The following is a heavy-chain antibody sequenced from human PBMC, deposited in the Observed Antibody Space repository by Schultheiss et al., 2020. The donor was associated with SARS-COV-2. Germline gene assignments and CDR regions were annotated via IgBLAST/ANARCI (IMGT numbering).Heavy chain of an antibody. D-gene: IGHD6-19*01. CDR2: IYSGGST. CDR1: GFTVSSNY. J-gene: IGHJ1*01. CDR3: ARVAWGSGWYRYFQH. Sequence: GGSLRLSCAASGFTVSSNYMSWVRQAPGKGLEWVSVIYSGGSTYYADSVKGRFTISRDNSKNTLYLQMNSLRAEDTAVYYCARVAWGSGWYRYFQHWGQGTLVTVSS. V-gene: IGHV3-53*01.